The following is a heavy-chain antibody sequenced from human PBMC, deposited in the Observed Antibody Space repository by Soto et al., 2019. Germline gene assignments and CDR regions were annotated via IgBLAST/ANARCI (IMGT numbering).Heavy chain of an antibody. Sequence: QVQLVESGGGLVKPGGSLRLSCAASGIVFSDYMSWVRQAPGKGLEWLSYISGSGRTIYSADSVKGRFTISRDNATNSLYLQMNNVRTEDAAVYYCAGVPFPWGWFDPWGQGTLVTVSS. CDR3: AGVPFPWGWFDP. CDR2: ISGSGRTI. V-gene: IGHV3-11*01. D-gene: IGHD3-16*01. CDR1: GIVFSDY. J-gene: IGHJ5*02.